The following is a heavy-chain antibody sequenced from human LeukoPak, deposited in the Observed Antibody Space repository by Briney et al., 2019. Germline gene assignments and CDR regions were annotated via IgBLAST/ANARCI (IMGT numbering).Heavy chain of an antibody. J-gene: IGHJ4*02. D-gene: IGHD5-24*01. V-gene: IGHV3-30-3*01. CDR2: VSYDGTTK. CDR3: ARSPRDGYNSFDF. Sequence: GGSLRLSCAASGFTFSNHAMQWVRQAPGKGLEWVAVVSYDGTTKYYADSVKGRFTISRDNSKNTLYLQMNSQRAEDTAVYYCARSPRDGYNSFDFWGQGTLVTVSS. CDR1: GFTFSNHA.